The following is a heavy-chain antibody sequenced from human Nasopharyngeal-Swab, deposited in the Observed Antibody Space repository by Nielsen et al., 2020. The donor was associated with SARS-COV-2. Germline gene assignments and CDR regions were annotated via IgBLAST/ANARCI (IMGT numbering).Heavy chain of an antibody. CDR2: ISSSSTI. J-gene: IGHJ4*02. CDR3: AQLGGVAWFDY. V-gene: IGHV3-48*02. CDR1: GFTFSSYS. D-gene: IGHD2-8*02. Sequence: GESLKISCAASGFTFSSYSMNWVRQAPGKGLEWVSYISSSSTIYYADSVKGRFTISRDNAKNSLYLQMNSLRDEDTAVYYCAQLGGVAWFDYWGQGTLVTVSS.